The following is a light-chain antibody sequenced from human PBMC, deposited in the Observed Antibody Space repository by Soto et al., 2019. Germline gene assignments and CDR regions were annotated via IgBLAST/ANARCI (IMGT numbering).Light chain of an antibody. J-gene: IGKJ2*03. Sequence: DIQMTQSPSTLSAFVGDRVTITCRSSQTISTWLPWYQQKPGKPPKVLIYHASSLESGVPSRCSGSGSGTEFTLTITTLQPEDFAKYYCQQFNYYPYSFGQGTKLEIK. CDR2: HAS. CDR1: QTISTW. CDR3: QQFNYYPYS. V-gene: IGKV1-5*01.